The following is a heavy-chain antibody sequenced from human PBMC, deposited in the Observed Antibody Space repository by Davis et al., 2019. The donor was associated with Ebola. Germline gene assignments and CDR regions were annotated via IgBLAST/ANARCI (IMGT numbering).Heavy chain of an antibody. CDR1: GFTFSSYW. CDR2: IKSDGSSI. J-gene: IGHJ6*02. CDR3: ARSSIAARPGYYYGMDV. Sequence: PGGSLRLSCAASGFTFSSYWMYWVRQAPGKGLVWVSRIKSDGSSISYADSVKGRFTISRDNAKNSLYLQMNSLRAEDTAVYYCARSSIAARPGYYYGMDVWGQGTTVTVSS. D-gene: IGHD6-6*01. V-gene: IGHV3-74*01.